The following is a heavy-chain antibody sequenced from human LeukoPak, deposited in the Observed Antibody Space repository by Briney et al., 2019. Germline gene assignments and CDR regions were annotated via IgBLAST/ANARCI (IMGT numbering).Heavy chain of an antibody. CDR1: GFTFSSYA. D-gene: IGHD6-13*01. J-gene: IGHJ4*02. Sequence: SGGSLRLSCAASGFTFSSYAMSWVRQAPGKGLEWVSAISGSGGSTYYADSVKGRFTISRDNSKNTLYLQMNSLRAEDTAVYYCAKKQDSSSWYPIDYWAQGTLVTVSS. CDR2: ISGSGGST. CDR3: AKKQDSSSWYPIDY. V-gene: IGHV3-23*01.